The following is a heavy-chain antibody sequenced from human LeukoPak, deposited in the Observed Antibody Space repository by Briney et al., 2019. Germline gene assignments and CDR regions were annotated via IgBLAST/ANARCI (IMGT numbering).Heavy chain of an antibody. J-gene: IGHJ4*02. CDR2: IYPGDSDT. CDR3: ARSVGGNSVDY. D-gene: IGHD4-23*01. CDR1: GYSFTSNW. Sequence: AGESLKISCDGSGYSFTSNWISWVRQMPGKGLEWMGIIYPGDSDTRYSPSFQGQVTISADKSISTASLQWSSLKASDTAMYYCARSVGGNSVDYWGQGTLVTVSS. V-gene: IGHV5-51*01.